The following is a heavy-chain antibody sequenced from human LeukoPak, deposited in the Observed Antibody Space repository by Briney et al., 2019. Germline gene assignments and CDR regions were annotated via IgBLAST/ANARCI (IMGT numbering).Heavy chain of an antibody. CDR3: ARDRPGDEDDPWNMDV. CDR1: GFTFSSYW. J-gene: IGHJ6*03. D-gene: IGHD7-27*01. CDR2: IKQDGSEK. V-gene: IGHV3-7*01. Sequence: PGGSLRLSCAASGFTFSSYWMSWVRQAPGKGLEWVANIKQDGSEKYYVDSVKGRFTISRDNAKNSLYLQMNSLRAEDTAVYYCARDRPGDEDDPWNMDVWGKGTTVTVSS.